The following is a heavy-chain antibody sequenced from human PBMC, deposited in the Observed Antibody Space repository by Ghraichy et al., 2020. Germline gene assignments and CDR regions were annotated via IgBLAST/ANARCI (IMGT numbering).Heavy chain of an antibody. D-gene: IGHD2-2*01. J-gene: IGHJ4*02. CDR3: ARDSSTFSY. Sequence: GGSLRLSCGASGFTFSGSTMSWVRQAPGKGLEWVSSITSPSNTIYYADSVKCRFTISRDNAKNSLFLQMNSLRDEDTAVYYCARDSSTFSYWGQGTLVTVSS. V-gene: IGHV3-48*02. CDR1: GFTFSGST. CDR2: ITSPSNTI.